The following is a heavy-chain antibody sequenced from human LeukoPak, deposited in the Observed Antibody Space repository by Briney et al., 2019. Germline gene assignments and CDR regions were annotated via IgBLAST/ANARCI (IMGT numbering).Heavy chain of an antibody. CDR1: GYTFTSYG. CDR3: ARDFWSGYCNISYYYYYYMDV. J-gene: IGHJ6*03. Sequence: RASVKVSCKASGYTFTSYGISWVRQAPGQGLEWMGWISAYNGNTNYAQKLQGRVTMTTDTSTSTAYMELRSLRSDDTAVYYCARDFWSGYCNISYYYYYYMDVWGKGTTVTVSS. D-gene: IGHD3-3*01. CDR2: ISAYNGNT. V-gene: IGHV1-18*01.